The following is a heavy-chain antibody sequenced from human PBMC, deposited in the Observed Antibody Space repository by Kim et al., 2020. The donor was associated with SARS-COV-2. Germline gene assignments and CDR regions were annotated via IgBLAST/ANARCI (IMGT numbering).Heavy chain of an antibody. Sequence: GGSLRLSCAASGFTFDDYAMHWVRQAPGKGLEWVSGISWNSGSIGYADSVKGRFTISRDNAKNSLYLQMNSLRAEDTALYYCAKEFYGSGSYWDGMDVWGQGTTVTVSS. J-gene: IGHJ6*02. CDR2: ISWNSGSI. V-gene: IGHV3-9*01. CDR3: AKEFYGSGSYWDGMDV. D-gene: IGHD3-10*01. CDR1: GFTFDDYA.